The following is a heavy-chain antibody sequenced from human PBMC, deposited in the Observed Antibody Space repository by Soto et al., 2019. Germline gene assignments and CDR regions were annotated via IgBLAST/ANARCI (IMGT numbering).Heavy chain of an antibody. V-gene: IGHV4-31*03. CDR3: ARVRAARRDYYYGMDV. CDR2: IYYSGST. Sequence: SETLSLTCTVSGGSISSGGYYWSCIRQHPGKGLEWIGYIYYSGSTYYNPSLKSRVTISVDTSKNQFSLKLSSVTAADTAVYYCARVRAARRDYYYGMDVWGQGTTVTVSS. J-gene: IGHJ6*02. CDR1: GGSISSGGYY. D-gene: IGHD6-6*01.